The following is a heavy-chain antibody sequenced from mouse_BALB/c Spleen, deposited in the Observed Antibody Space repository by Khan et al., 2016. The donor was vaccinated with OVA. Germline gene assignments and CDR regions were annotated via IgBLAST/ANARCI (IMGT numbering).Heavy chain of an antibody. CDR2: ICAGGST. D-gene: IGHD1-3*01. J-gene: IGHJ2*01. CDR1: GFSLTSYG. V-gene: IGHV2-9*02. CDR3: AGLEDI. Sequence: VQLQESGPGLVAPSQSLSITCTVSGFSLTSYGVHWVRQPPGKGLEWLGLICAGGSTNYNSAHMSSLSISKDNYKSHVFLKMNSLQTDDTAMYFYAGLEDIWGQGTTLTVSA.